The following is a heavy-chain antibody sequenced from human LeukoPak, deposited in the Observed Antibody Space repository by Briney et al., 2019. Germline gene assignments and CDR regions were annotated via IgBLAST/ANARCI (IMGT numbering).Heavy chain of an antibody. CDR1: GFTFSGYY. Sequence: GSLRLSCAASGFTFSGYYMSWIRQAPGKGLEWVSYISSSSSYTNYADSVKGRFTISRDNAKNSLYLQMNSLRAEDTAVYYCASRSYYYYGMDVWGQGTTVTVSS. V-gene: IGHV3-11*06. CDR3: ASRSYYYYGMDV. CDR2: ISSSSSYT. J-gene: IGHJ6*02.